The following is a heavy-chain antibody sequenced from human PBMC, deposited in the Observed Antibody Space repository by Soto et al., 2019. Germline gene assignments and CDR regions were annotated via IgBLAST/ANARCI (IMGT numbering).Heavy chain of an antibody. CDR3: ARGPMITFGGVDLDY. J-gene: IGHJ4*02. D-gene: IGHD3-16*01. CDR1: RFTFSSYG. CDR2: IRSDGSNK. Sequence: RTLRLSCAATRFTFSSYGMHWVRQATGKGLEWVKVIRSDGSNKYYADSVKGKFTISRDNSKNTLYLQMNSLRAEDTAVYYCARGPMITFGGVDLDYWGQGTLVTVSS. V-gene: IGHV3-33*01.